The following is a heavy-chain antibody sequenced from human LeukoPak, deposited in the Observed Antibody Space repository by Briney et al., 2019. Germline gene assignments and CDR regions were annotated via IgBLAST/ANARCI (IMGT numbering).Heavy chain of an antibody. V-gene: IGHV3-66*01. CDR2: IYSGGST. J-gene: IGHJ4*02. CDR3: AARGFSSSWYDFDY. CDR1: GFTVSSNY. D-gene: IGHD6-13*01. Sequence: GGFLRLSCAASGFTVSSNYMSWVRQAPGKGLEWVSVIYSGGSTYYADSVKGRFTISRDNSKNTLYLQMNSLRAEDTAVYYCAARGFSSSWYDFDYWGQGTLVTVSS.